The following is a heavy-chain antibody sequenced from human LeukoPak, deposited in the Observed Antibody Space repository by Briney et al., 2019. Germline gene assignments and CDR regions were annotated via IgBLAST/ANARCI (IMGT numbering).Heavy chain of an antibody. CDR2: IYYSGST. Sequence: SETLSLTCTVSGGSISSGDYYWSWIRQPPGKGLEWIGYIYYSGSTYYNPSLKSRVTISVDTSKNQFSLKLSSVTAADTAVYYCARGIQLDRSNWYFDLWGRGTLVTVSS. CDR3: ARGIQLDRSNWYFDL. J-gene: IGHJ2*01. V-gene: IGHV4-30-4*08. CDR1: GGSISSGDYY. D-gene: IGHD5-18*01.